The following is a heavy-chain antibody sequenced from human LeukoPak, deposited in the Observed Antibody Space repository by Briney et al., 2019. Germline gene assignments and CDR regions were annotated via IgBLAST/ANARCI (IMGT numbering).Heavy chain of an antibody. D-gene: IGHD2-15*01. J-gene: IGHJ3*02. Sequence: GGSLRLSCAASGFTFDDYAMHWVRQAPGKGLEWVSSISSSSSYIYYADSVKGRFTISRDNAKNSLYLQMNSLRAEDTAVYYCARGPRIRAFDIWGQGTMVTVSS. V-gene: IGHV3-21*01. CDR1: GFTFDDYA. CDR3: ARGPRIRAFDI. CDR2: ISSSSSYI.